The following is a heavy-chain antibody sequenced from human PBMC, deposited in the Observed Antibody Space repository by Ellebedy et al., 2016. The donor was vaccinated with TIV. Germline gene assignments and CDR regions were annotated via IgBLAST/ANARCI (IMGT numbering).Heavy chain of an antibody. Sequence: MPRGSLRLSCTVSGGSISSSSYYWGWIRQPPGKGLEWIGSIYYSGSTYYNPSLKSRVTISVDTSKNQLSLKLSSVTAADTAVFYCARHTMDWSDFDYFDYWGQGTLVTVSS. D-gene: IGHD1-1*01. V-gene: IGHV4-39*01. CDR1: GGSISSSSYY. J-gene: IGHJ4*02. CDR3: ARHTMDWSDFDYFDY. CDR2: IYYSGST.